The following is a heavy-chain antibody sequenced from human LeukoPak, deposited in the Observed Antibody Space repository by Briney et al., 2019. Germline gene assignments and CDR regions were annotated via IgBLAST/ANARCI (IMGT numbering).Heavy chain of an antibody. CDR1: VYTFTSYG. CDR2: ISAYNGNT. V-gene: IGHV1-18*01. D-gene: IGHD3-22*01. Sequence: ASVKVSCTASVYTFTSYGISWVRQAPGQGLEWVGWISAYNGNTNYAQKLHGRVTMTTDTSTSTAYMELRSLRSDDTAVYYCARDRPYYYDSSGYLPDYWGQGTLVTVSS. CDR3: ARDRPYYYDSSGYLPDY. J-gene: IGHJ4*02.